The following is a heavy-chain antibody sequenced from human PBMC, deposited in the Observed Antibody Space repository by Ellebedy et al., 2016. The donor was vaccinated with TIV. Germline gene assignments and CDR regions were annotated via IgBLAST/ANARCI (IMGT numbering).Heavy chain of an antibody. CDR3: AKGSSGWWYYFDY. Sequence: GGSLRLSCAASGFTFSSYAMHWVRQAPGKGLEWVSALTGSGGGTYYADSVKGRFTISRDNSKNVLYLQMNSLRADDTALYYCAKGSSGWWYYFDYWGQGTLVTVSS. J-gene: IGHJ4*02. CDR1: GFTFSSYA. CDR2: LTGSGGGT. V-gene: IGHV3-23*01. D-gene: IGHD6-19*01.